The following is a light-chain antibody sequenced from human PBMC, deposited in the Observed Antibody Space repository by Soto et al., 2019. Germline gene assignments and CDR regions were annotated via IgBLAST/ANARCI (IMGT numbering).Light chain of an antibody. J-gene: IGKJ4*01. CDR3: QQYASSIT. CDR1: QSVSENY. CDR2: GAS. V-gene: IGKV3-20*01. Sequence: VLTQSPGTLSFSPGDSATLSCRASQSVSENYLAWYHQKPGRTPRILIYGASNRATGVPDRFSGTGSGTQFTLIISRLEPEYFAVYYCQQYASSITFGGGTRVDFK.